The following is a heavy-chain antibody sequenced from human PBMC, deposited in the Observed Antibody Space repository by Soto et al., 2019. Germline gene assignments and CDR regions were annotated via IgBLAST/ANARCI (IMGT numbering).Heavy chain of an antibody. CDR1: GGSFSGYY. V-gene: IGHV4-34*01. D-gene: IGHD1-1*01. J-gene: IGHJ4*02. CDR3: ARAGRRNRRELDY. CDR2: NNHSGKT. Sequence: PSETLSLTCAVYGGSFSGYYWSWIRPPPGKGPEGIVENNHSGKTNYNPSLKSRVTISVDTSKNQFSLKLSSLTAADTAVYYCARAGRRNRRELDYWGQGTLVTVSS.